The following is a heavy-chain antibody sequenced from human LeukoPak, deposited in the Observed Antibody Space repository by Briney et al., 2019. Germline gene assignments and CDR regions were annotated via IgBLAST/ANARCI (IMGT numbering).Heavy chain of an antibody. CDR2: IYVSGST. CDR3: ATGGYGY. Sequence: SETLSLTCTVSGASISSYYGSWIRQPAREGLEWIGRIYVSGSTNYNPSLKSRVAMSVDTSKNQFSLTLNSVTAADTAIYYCATGGYGYWGQGTLVTVSS. D-gene: IGHD5-12*01. CDR1: GASISSYY. J-gene: IGHJ4*02. V-gene: IGHV4-4*07.